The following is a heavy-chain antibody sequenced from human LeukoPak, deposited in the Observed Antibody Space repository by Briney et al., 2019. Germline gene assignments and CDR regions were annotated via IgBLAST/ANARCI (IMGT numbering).Heavy chain of an antibody. CDR1: GYTFTSYD. Sequence: ASVKVSCKASGYTFTSYDTNWVRQATGQGLEWMGWMNPNSGNTGYAQKFQGRVTMTRNTSISTAYMELSSLRSEDTAVYYCASSPTNYYDSSGYYVGFTNWGQGTLVTVSS. CDR2: MNPNSGNT. CDR3: ASSPTNYYDSSGYYVGFTN. J-gene: IGHJ4*02. D-gene: IGHD3-22*01. V-gene: IGHV1-8*01.